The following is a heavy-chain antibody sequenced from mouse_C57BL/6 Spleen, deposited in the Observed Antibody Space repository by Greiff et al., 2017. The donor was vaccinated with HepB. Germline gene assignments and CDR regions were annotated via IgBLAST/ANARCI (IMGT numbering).Heavy chain of an antibody. CDR3: ARGNWDFDY. CDR1: GYTFTDYN. Sequence: EVQLQQSGPELVKPGASVKMSCKASGYTFTDYNMHWVKQSHGKSPEWIGYINPNNGGTSYNQQFKGKATLTVNKSSSTAYMELRSLTSEDSAVYYCARGNWDFDYWGQGTTLTVSS. CDR2: INPNNGGT. D-gene: IGHD4-1*01. V-gene: IGHV1-22*01. J-gene: IGHJ2*01.